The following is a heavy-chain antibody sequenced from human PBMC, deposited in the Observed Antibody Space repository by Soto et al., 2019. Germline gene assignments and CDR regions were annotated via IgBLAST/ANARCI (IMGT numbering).Heavy chain of an antibody. D-gene: IGHD1-26*01. J-gene: IGHJ5*02. V-gene: IGHV3-30*04. CDR2: ISYDGSNK. CDR3: AQSLPNPSGSNWFDP. Sequence: GGSLRLSCAASGFTFSSYAMHWVRQAPGKGLEWVAVISYDGSNKYYADSVKGRFTISRDNSKNTLYLQMNSLRAEDTAVYYCAQSLPNPSGSNWFDPWGQGTLVTVSS. CDR1: GFTFSSYA.